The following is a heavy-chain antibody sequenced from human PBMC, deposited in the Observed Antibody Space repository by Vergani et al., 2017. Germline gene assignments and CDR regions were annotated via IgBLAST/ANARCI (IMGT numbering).Heavy chain of an antibody. J-gene: IGHJ4*02. CDR2: TWYDGNNK. V-gene: IGHV3-33*01. Sequence: QVQLVESGGGVVQPGRSLRLSCAASGFTFNQYGMHWVRQAPGKGLEWVAVTWYDGNNKQYADSVKGRFTISRDNSKSTMYLQMNSLRDEDTAVYFCARGSCLGGSCYKPLFDYWGQGILVTVSS. CDR1: GFTFNQYG. CDR3: ARGSCLGGSCYKPLFDY. D-gene: IGHD2-15*01.